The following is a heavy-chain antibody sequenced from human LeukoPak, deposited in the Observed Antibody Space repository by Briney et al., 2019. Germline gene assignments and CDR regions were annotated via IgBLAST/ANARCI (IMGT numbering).Heavy chain of an antibody. CDR3: AREEQQLVRGYYYYGMDV. V-gene: IGHV3-74*01. Sequence: GGSLRLSCAASGFTFSSYWMHWVRQAPGKGPVSVSRINSDGSRTSYADSVKGRFSISRDNAKNSLYLQMNSLRAEDTAVYYCAREEQQLVRGYYYYGMDVWGQGTTVTVSS. CDR1: GFTFSSYW. D-gene: IGHD6-13*01. CDR2: INSDGSRT. J-gene: IGHJ6*02.